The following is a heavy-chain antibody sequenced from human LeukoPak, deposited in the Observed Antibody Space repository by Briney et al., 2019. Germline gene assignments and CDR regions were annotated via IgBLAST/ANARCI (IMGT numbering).Heavy chain of an antibody. CDR3: ARYTSSRARWFDP. CDR2: IYYSGST. J-gene: IGHJ5*02. V-gene: IGHV4-39*01. CDR1: GASISSYY. Sequence: SETLSLTCTVSGASISSYYWGWIRQPPGKGLEWIGSIYYSGSTYYNPSLKSRVTISVDTSKNQFSLKLSSVTAADTAVYYCARYTSSRARWFDPWGQGTLVTVSS. D-gene: IGHD2-2*01.